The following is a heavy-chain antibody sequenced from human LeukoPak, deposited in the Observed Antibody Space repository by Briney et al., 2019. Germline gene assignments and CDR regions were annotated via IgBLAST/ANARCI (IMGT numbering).Heavy chain of an antibody. J-gene: IGHJ5*02. D-gene: IGHD6-13*01. V-gene: IGHV4-30-4*01. CDR3: AQSLGSSNWIGNWFDP. Sequence: PSQTLSLTCTVSGGSIRSGDSYWSWIRPPPGKGLEWIGFIFHTGSTYYNPSLNSRVTISVDTSKNQFSLNLSSVTAADTAVYYCAQSLGSSNWIGNWFDPWGQGTLVTVSS. CDR1: GGSIRSGDSY. CDR2: IFHTGST.